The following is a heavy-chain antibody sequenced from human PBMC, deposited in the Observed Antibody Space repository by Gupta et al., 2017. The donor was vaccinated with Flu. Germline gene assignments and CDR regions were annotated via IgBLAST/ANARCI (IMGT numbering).Heavy chain of an antibody. D-gene: IGHD5-12*01. CDR1: GGTFSSYA. J-gene: IGHJ3*02. Sequence: QVQLVQSGAAVKKPGSSVKVSCTASGGTFSSYAISWVRQAPGQGLEWMGGIIPIFGTANYAQKFQGRVTITADESTSTAYMELSSLRSEDTAVYYCASVLRGYRGYRGLNAFDIWGQGTMVTVSS. CDR3: ASVLRGYRGYRGLNAFDI. V-gene: IGHV1-69*01. CDR2: IIPIFGTA.